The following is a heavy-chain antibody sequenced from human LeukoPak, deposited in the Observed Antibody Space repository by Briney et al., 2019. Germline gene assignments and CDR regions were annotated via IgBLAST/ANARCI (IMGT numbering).Heavy chain of an antibody. J-gene: IGHJ6*02. CDR1: GFPFSSYA. V-gene: IGHV3-23*01. D-gene: IGHD2/OR15-2a*01. Sequence: GGSLRLSCAASGFPFSSYAMSGVRQAPGKGLAWVSAISGCCGSPYLADSVKGRCTISRGNSKDTLYLEMNSLRAEDTAVYYCAKDFVRFYYGMDVWGQGNTVTVSS. CDR2: ISGCCGSP. CDR3: AKDFVRFYYGMDV.